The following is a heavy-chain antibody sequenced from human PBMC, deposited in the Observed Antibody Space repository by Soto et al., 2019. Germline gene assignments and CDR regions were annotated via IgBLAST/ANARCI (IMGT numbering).Heavy chain of an antibody. J-gene: IGHJ5*02. CDR2: IYYSGST. V-gene: IGHV4-39*02. CDR3: ATQEVGGSYVYTFDP. Sequence: SETLSLTCVVSGGSIASSDWWSWVRQPPGKGLEWIGSIYYSGSTYYNPSLKSRVTISVDTSKNHFSLKLSSVTAADTAVYYCATQEVGGSYVYTFDPWGQGTLVTVSS. CDR1: GGSIASSDW. D-gene: IGHD1-26*01.